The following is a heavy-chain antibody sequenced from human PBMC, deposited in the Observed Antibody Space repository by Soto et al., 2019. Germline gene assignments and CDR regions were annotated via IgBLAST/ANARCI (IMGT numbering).Heavy chain of an antibody. CDR1: GYTFTSYG. Sequence: ASVKVSCKASGYTFTSYGISWVRQAPGQGLEWMGWISAYNGNTNYAQKLQGRVTMTTDTSTSTAYMELRSLRSDDTAGYYCARVPGDFITGTPTGDYWGQGTLVTVSS. CDR2: ISAYNGNT. V-gene: IGHV1-18*01. J-gene: IGHJ4*02. CDR3: ARVPGDFITGTPTGDY. D-gene: IGHD1-20*01.